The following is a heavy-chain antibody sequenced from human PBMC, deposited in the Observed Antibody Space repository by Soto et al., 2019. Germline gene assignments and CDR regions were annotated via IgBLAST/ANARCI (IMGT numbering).Heavy chain of an antibody. CDR1: EFTFISSF. CDR3: ARYFRGSGRYFFDH. Sequence: GGSLRLSCIASEFTFISSFMGWVRQAPGKGLELVANINQDGSGTYYVDSVKGRFNISRDNAKNSLYLQMNSLRAEDTAVYYCARYFRGSGRYFFDHWGQGTLVTVSS. J-gene: IGHJ4*02. V-gene: IGHV3-7*03. CDR2: INQDGSGT. D-gene: IGHD6-19*01.